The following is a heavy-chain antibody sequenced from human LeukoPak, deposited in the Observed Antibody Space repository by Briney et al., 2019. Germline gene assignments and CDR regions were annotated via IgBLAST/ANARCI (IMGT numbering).Heavy chain of an antibody. CDR3: ARAGYSYGPSDY. V-gene: IGHV1-3*01. D-gene: IGHD5-18*01. CDR2: INAGNGNT. CDR1: GYTLTSYA. Sequence: KPGASVKVSCKASGYTLTSYAMHWVRQAPGQRLEWMGWINAGNGNTKYSQKFQGRVTITRDTSASTAYMELSSLRSEDTAVYYCARAGYSYGPSDYWGQGTLVTVSS. J-gene: IGHJ4*02.